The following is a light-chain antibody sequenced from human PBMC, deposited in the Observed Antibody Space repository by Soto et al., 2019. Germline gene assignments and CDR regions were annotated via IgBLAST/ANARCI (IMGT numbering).Light chain of an antibody. CDR1: QIIGTW. CDR2: GAS. J-gene: IGKJ3*01. CDR3: QQANSFPFT. V-gene: IGKV1-12*02. Sequence: DIQMTQSPSSVSASIGDRVTITCRASQIIGTWLAWYQQKPGMAPTLLIYGASDLQSGVPSRFSGGGAGSDFTLTITSLQAEDSATYHCQQANSFPFTFGPGTKVEIK.